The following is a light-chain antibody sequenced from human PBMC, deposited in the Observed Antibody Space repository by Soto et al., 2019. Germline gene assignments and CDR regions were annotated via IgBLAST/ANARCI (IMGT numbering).Light chain of an antibody. J-gene: IGKJ1*01. CDR3: QQYGTLPWT. Sequence: EILLTQSPCTLSLSPGERATLSCRASQSVSSNYLAWYQQKPGQAPRLLMYGVSSRASGVPERFSGSGSGTDFTLSISGLEPEDFEVYSCQQYGTLPWTFGQGTKVDIK. CDR2: GVS. CDR1: QSVSSNY. V-gene: IGKV3-20*01.